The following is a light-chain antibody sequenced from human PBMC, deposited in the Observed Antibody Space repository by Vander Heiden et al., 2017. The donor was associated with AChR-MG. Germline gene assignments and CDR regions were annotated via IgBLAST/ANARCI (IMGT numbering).Light chain of an antibody. CDR2: GAS. V-gene: IGKV3-15*01. Sequence: EIVIPPSPATLSLSPGARPTLSCSARQSVGSNLAWYQQKPGQAPRLLFLGASTRTIGIPARFSGSGSGTEFTLTISSLQSEDFAVYYCQQENCWPRTFGQGTKVEIK. CDR1: QSVGSN. J-gene: IGKJ1*01. CDR3: QQENCWPRT.